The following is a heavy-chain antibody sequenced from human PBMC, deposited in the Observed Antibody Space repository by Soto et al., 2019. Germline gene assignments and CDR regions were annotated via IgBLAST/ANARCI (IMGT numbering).Heavy chain of an antibody. J-gene: IGHJ4*02. CDR2: ISSSSSYI. CDR1: GFTFSSYS. Sequence: GGSLRLSCAASGFTFSSYSMNWVRQAPGKGLEWVSSISSSSSYIYYADSVKGRFTISRDNAKNSLYLQMNSLRAEDTAVSYCASPRTGDRASLDYWGQGTLVTVSS. CDR3: ASPRTGDRASLDY. V-gene: IGHV3-21*01. D-gene: IGHD7-27*01.